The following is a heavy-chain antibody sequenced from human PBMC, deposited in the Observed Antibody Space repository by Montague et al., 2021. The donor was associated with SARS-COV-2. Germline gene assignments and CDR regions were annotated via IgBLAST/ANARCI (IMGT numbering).Heavy chain of an antibody. V-gene: IGHV2-70*01. J-gene: IGHJ4*02. D-gene: IGHD4-23*01. CDR2: XDWDDDK. CDR3: ARSYGTTVVTRAFDY. Sequence: PALVKPTQTLTLTCTFSGFSLSTSGMCVGWIRQPPGKALEWLTLXDWDDDKYYSTSLKTRLTISKDTSKNQVVLTMTNMDPVDTATYYCARSYGTTVVTRAFDYWGQGTLVTVSS. CDR1: GFSLSTSGMC.